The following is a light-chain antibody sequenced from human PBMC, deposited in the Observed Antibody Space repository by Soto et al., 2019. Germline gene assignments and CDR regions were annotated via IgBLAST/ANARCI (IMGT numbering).Light chain of an antibody. CDR2: GVT. CDR3: SSYTSGSSHYV. CDR1: SSDVGAYYS. V-gene: IGLV2-14*01. J-gene: IGLJ1*01. Sequence: QSVLTQPASVSGSPGHSITISCTGTSSDVGAYYSVSWYQHHPGKAPKLILYGVTNRPSGVSNRFSGSKSGNTASLTISGLQAEDEADYHCSSYTSGSSHYVFGTGTKVTVL.